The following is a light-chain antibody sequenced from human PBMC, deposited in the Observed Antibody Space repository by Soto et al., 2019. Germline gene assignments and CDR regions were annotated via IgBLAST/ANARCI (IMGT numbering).Light chain of an antibody. CDR2: KAS. J-gene: IGKJ1*01. V-gene: IGKV1-5*03. CDR1: QSISSW. Sequence: DIQMTQSPSTLSASVGDRVTITCRASQSISSWLAWYQQKPGKAPKLLIYKASSLESGVPSRFSGCGSGTEFTLTISRLQPDDFATYYCQQYKSYWTFGQGTKVEIK. CDR3: QQYKSYWT.